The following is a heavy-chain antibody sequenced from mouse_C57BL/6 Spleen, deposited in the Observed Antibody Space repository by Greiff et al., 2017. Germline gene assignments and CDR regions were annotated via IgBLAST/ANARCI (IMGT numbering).Heavy chain of an antibody. CDR1: GFTFSDYG. CDR2: ISSGSSTI. J-gene: IGHJ4*01. CDR3: ARTGYGPYAMDY. Sequence: EVKLVESGGGLVKPGGSLKLSCAASGFTFSDYGMHWVRQAPEKGLEWVAYISSGSSTIYYADTVKGRFTISRDNAKNTLFLQMTSLRSEDTAMYYCARTGYGPYAMDYWGQGTSVTVSS. V-gene: IGHV5-17*01. D-gene: IGHD2-2*01.